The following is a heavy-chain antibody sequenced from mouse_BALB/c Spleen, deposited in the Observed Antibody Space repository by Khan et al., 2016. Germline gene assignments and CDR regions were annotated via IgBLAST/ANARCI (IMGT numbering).Heavy chain of an antibody. V-gene: IGHV4-1*02. CDR1: GFDFSRYW. CDR2: INPDSSTI. D-gene: IGHD1-1*01. CDR3: ARLYYYGCVEY. Sequence: EVKLLESGGGLVQPGGSLKLSCAASGFDFSRYWMNWVRQAPGKGLEWIGEINPDSSTINYTPSLKDKFIISRDNAKNTLYLQMRKVRSEDTALYYCARLYYYGCVEYWGQGTPLTVSS. J-gene: IGHJ2*01.